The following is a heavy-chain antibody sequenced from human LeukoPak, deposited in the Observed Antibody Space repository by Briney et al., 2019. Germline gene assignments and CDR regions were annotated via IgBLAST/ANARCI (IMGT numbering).Heavy chain of an antibody. V-gene: IGHV3-33*01. D-gene: IGHD1-7*01. CDR1: GFTFSNYG. CDR3: ARDLGTTNYFLDY. J-gene: IGHJ4*02. CDR2: IWYDGSNK. Sequence: PGGSLRLSCAASGFTFSNYGFHWVRQAPGKGLEWVAVIWYDGSNKYYADSVKGRFTISRDNSKNTLYLQMNSLRAEDTAVYYCARDLGTTNYFLDYWGQGTLVTVSS.